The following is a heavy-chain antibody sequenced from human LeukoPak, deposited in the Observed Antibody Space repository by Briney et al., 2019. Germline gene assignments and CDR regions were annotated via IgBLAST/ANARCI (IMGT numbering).Heavy chain of an antibody. CDR1: GFTFSSYW. J-gene: IGHJ4*02. Sequence: GGSLRLPCAASGFTFSSYWMSWVRQAPGKGLEWVANIKQDGSEKYYVDSVKGRFTISRDNAKNSLYLQMNSLRAEDTAVYYCARGGKLVAATFDYWGQGTLVTVSS. CDR3: ARGGKLVAATFDY. D-gene: IGHD2-15*01. V-gene: IGHV3-7*01. CDR2: IKQDGSEK.